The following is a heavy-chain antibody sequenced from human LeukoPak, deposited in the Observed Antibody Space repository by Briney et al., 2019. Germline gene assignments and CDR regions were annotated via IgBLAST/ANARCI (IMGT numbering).Heavy chain of an antibody. Sequence: GGSLRLSCTASGFTFDDYAMSWFRQAPGKGLEWVGFIRSKAYGGTTEYAASVKGRFTISRDDSKSIAYLQMNSLKTEDTAVYYCTRERFITGTPFYWGQGTLVTVSS. J-gene: IGHJ4*02. V-gene: IGHV3-49*03. D-gene: IGHD1-7*01. CDR3: TRERFITGTPFY. CDR1: GFTFDDYA. CDR2: IRSKAYGGTT.